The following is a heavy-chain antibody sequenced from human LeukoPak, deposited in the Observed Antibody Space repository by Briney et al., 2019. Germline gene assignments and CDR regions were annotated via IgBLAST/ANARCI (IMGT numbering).Heavy chain of an antibody. CDR2: INYSGDT. CDR1: GGSISSHY. Sequence: PSETLSLTCIVSGGSISSHYWSWVRQPPGKGLEWIAYINYSGDTNYNPSLKSRVAISIDTSKNQFSLKLSSVTAADTAVYYCSRFGRSSSYDFDYWGQGTLVTVSS. J-gene: IGHJ4*02. V-gene: IGHV4-59*11. D-gene: IGHD6-6*01. CDR3: SRFGRSSSYDFDY.